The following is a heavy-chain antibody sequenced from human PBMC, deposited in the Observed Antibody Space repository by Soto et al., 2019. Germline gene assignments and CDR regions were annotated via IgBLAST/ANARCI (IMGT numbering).Heavy chain of an antibody. CDR2: IKSKTDGGTT. Sequence: GVSLRVSWAASDFAFNNAWMNWVRQAPGKGLEWVGRIKSKTDGGTTDYAAPVNGRFTISRDDSKNTLYLQMNSLKTEDTAVYYCTTYGGGSDDYWGQGTLVTVSS. V-gene: IGHV3-15*07. CDR3: TTYGGGSDDY. CDR1: DFAFNNAW. D-gene: IGHD2-15*01. J-gene: IGHJ4*02.